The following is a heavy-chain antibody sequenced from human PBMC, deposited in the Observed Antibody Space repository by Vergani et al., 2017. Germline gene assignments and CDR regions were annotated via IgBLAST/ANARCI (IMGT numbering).Heavy chain of an antibody. CDR2: ISGSGGST. CDR3: AKANPRHSGYDYLCYYHAMDV. V-gene: IGHV3-23*01. J-gene: IGHJ6*02. Sequence: EVQLLESGGDLVQPGGSLRLSCAASGLTFNHYAMNWVRQAPGKGLEWVSGISGSGGSTYYAGSVKGRFTISRDSSKNTQYLQMNSLSAGDTAVYYWAKANPRHSGYDYLCYYHAMDVWGQGTTVTVSS. D-gene: IGHD5-12*01. CDR1: GLTFNHYA.